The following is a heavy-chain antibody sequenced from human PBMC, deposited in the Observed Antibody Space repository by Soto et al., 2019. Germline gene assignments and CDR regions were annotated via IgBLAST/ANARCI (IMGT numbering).Heavy chain of an antibody. V-gene: IGHV3-33*01. CDR2: IWYDGSNK. D-gene: IGHD2-21*02. J-gene: IGHJ3*02. Sequence: GGSLRLSCAASGFTFSSYGMHWVRQAPGKGLEWVAVIWYDGSNKYYADSVKGRFTISRDNSKNTLYLQMNSLRAEDTAVYYCARESCGGDCYPMMLFDIWGQGTMVTVSS. CDR3: ARESCGGDCYPMMLFDI. CDR1: GFTFSSYG.